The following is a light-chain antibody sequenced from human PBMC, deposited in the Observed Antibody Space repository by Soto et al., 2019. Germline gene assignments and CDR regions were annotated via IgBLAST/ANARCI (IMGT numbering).Light chain of an antibody. Sequence: QSVLTQPPSVSGAPGQRVTISCTGSGAGYDVHWYQQLAGAAPKLLIFGNNNRPSGVPDRFSGSKSGTSASLAITGLRPEDEGDYYCPSFKVFGGGTKLTVL. CDR1: GAGYD. V-gene: IGLV1-40*01. CDR3: PSFKV. CDR2: GNN. J-gene: IGLJ2*01.